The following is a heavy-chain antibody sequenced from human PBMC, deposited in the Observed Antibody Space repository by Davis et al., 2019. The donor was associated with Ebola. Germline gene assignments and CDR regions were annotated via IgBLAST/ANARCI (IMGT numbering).Heavy chain of an antibody. V-gene: IGHV3-74*01. J-gene: IGHJ6*02. D-gene: IGHD2-2*01. CDR2: INSDGSST. CDR1: GFTFSSYW. CDR3: ARDLKVVPVAIYYYYGLDV. Sequence: GESLKISCAASGFTFSSYWMHWVRQTPGKGLVWVSRINSDGSSTSYADSVKGRFTISRDNAKNTLYLQMNSLRAEDTAVYYCARDLKVVPVAIYYYYGLDVWGQGTTVTVSS.